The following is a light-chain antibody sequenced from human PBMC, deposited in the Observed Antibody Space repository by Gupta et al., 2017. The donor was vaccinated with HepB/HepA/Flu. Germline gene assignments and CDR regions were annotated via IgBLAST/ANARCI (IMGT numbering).Light chain of an antibody. CDR1: QSVSSSY. CDR3: QQYGSSPVA. J-gene: IGKJ3*01. Sequence: EIVLTQSPGTLSLSPGERATLSCRASQSVSSSYLAWYQQKPGQAPRLLIYGASSSATGIPDRFTGSGSGTDFTLTISRLEPEHFAVYYCQQYGSSPVAFGHGTKVDIK. V-gene: IGKV3-20*01. CDR2: GAS.